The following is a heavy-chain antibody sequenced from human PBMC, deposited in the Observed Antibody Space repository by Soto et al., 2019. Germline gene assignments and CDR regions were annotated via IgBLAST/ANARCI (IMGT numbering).Heavy chain of an antibody. Sequence: EVQLLESGGGLVQPGGSLRLSCAASGFTFSNYAMSWVRQAPGKGLEWVSAISGSGDSTYSADSVKGQFTISRDNSKDTLYLQMNSLRAEDTALYNCAKDSRSGYSSGWAGFVYWGQGTLVTVSS. CDR1: GFTFSNYA. V-gene: IGHV3-23*01. J-gene: IGHJ4*02. CDR2: ISGSGDST. D-gene: IGHD6-19*01. CDR3: AKDSRSGYSSGWAGFVY.